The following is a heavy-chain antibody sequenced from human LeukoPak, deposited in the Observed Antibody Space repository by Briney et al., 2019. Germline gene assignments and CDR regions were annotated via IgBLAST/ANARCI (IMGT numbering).Heavy chain of an antibody. CDR2: IYPGDSDT. D-gene: IGHD3-22*01. CDR3: ASPFTYYYDSSALAQAVGY. Sequence: GESLKISCKRSGYSFTIYWIGWVRQMPGKSLEWMGIIYPGDSDTRYSPSFQGQVTISADKSISTAYLQWSSLKASDTAMYYCASPFTYYYDSSALAQAVGYWGQGTLVTVSS. CDR1: GYSFTIYW. J-gene: IGHJ4*02. V-gene: IGHV5-51*01.